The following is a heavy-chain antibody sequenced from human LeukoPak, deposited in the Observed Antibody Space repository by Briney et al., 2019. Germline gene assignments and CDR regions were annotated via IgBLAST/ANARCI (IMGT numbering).Heavy chain of an antibody. V-gene: IGHV3-30*04. Sequence: GGSLRLSCAASGFTFSNYIMHWVRQAPGKGLDWVAVILENGSNQYYADSVKGRFTISRDNSKNTLFLQMNSLRGEDTAMYYCARVQGGGYRTADYWGQGTLVTVSS. CDR2: ILENGSNQ. CDR3: ARVQGGGYRTADY. J-gene: IGHJ4*02. D-gene: IGHD6-19*01. CDR1: GFTFSNYI.